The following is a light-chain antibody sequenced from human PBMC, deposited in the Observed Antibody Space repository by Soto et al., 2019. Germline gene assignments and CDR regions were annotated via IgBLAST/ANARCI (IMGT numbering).Light chain of an antibody. CDR2: EVN. CDR1: SSDVGGYNY. V-gene: IGLV2-8*01. CDR3: TSYAGGNNV. J-gene: IGLJ1*01. Sequence: QSVLTQPPSASGSPGQSVTISCTGTSSDVGGYNYVSWYQQHPGKVPKLMIYEVNKRPSGVPDRFSGSKSGNTASLTVTGLQAEDEADYYCTSYAGGNNVFGTGTKLT.